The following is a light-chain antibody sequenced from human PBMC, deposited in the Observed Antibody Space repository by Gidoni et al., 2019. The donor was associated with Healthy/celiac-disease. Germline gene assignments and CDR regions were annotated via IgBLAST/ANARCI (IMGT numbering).Light chain of an antibody. Sequence: QLTQSPSFLSASVGDRVTITCRASQGISSYLAWYQQKPGKAPKLLIYAASTLKSGVPSRFSGSGSGTEFTLTISSLQPEDFATYYCQQLNSYPPWTFGQGTKVEIK. CDR2: AAS. V-gene: IGKV1-9*01. CDR1: QGISSY. CDR3: QQLNSYPPWT. J-gene: IGKJ1*01.